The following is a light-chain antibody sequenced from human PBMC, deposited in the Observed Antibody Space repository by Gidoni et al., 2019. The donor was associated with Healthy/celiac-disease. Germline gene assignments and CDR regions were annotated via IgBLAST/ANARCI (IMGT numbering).Light chain of an antibody. Sequence: EIVLTQSPATLALSPGERATLSCSASQRVSSYLAGYQQKPGQAPRLLIYEAANRATGIPARFSGSGSGTDFTLTISSLEPEDFAVYYCQQRSNWPTFGPGTKVEIK. CDR3: QQRSNWPT. J-gene: IGKJ3*01. CDR1: QRVSSY. CDR2: EAA. V-gene: IGKV3-11*01.